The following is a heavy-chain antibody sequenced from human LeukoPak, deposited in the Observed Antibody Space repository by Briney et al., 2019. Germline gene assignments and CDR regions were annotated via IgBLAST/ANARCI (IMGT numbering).Heavy chain of an antibody. V-gene: IGHV4-59*01. D-gene: IGHD2-15*01. CDR2: TYYSGST. Sequence: SETLSLTCTVAGGSIRSYYWTWIRQPPGKGLEWIGYTYYSGSTNYNPSLKSRVTISVDTSKNQFSLKLSSVTAADTAVYYCAVGGYCSGSTCPRRNDAFDIWGQGTMVTVSS. CDR1: GGSIRSYY. CDR3: AVGGYCSGSTCPRRNDAFDI. J-gene: IGHJ3*02.